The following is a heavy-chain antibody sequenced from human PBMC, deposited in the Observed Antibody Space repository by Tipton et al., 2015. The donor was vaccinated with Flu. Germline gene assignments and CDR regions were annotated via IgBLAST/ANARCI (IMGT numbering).Heavy chain of an antibody. D-gene: IGHD1-26*01. V-gene: IGHV4-34*01. J-gene: IGHJ4*02. CDR1: GGSFSGYY. CDR3: ARGRREQLIRTGGYFDY. Sequence: GLVKPSETLSLTCAVYGGSFSGYYWSWIRQPPGKGLEWIGEISRSGSTNYNPSLKSRVTISVDSSKNQFSLKVTSVTAADTALYYCARGRREQLIRTGGYFDYWGQGTLVTVSS. CDR2: ISRSGST.